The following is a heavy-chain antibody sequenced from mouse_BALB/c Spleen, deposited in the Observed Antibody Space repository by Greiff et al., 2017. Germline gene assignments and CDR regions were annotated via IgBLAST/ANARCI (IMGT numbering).Heavy chain of an antibody. J-gene: IGHJ4*01. CDR3: ARDDGYYYAMDY. D-gene: IGHD2-3*01. CDR1: GFTFSSFG. CDR2: ISSGSSTI. V-gene: IGHV5-17*02. Sequence: EVNVVESGGGLVQPGGSRKLSCAASGFTFSSFGMHWVRQAPEKGLEWVAYISSGSSTIYYADTVKGRFTISRDNPKNTLFLQMTSLRSEDTAMYYCARDDGYYYAMDYWGQGTSVTVSS.